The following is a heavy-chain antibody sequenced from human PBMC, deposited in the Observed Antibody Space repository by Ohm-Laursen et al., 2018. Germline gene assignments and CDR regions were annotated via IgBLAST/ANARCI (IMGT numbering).Heavy chain of an antibody. CDR1: GASVIDYY. Sequence: GTLSLTWTVSGASVIDYYWNWIRQPPGKGLEWIGYIYYSGSTKYNPSLESRVTISLDTSRNQFSLRLTSLTAADTAVYYCARNFNWENPYNFAYWGQGILVTVSS. J-gene: IGHJ4*02. D-gene: IGHD3-9*01. CDR2: IYYSGST. CDR3: ARNFNWENPYNFAY. V-gene: IGHV4-59*02.